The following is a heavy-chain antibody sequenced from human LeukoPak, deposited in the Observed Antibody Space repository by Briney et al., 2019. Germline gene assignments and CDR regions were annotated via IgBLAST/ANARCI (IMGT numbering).Heavy chain of an antibody. CDR1: GGSFSGYY. CDR2: ISSSGSTI. V-gene: IGHV3-11*04. D-gene: IGHD5-12*01. CDR3: ARDGMGYSGYEFGAFDI. J-gene: IGHJ3*02. Sequence: LSLTCAVYGGSFSGYYMSWIRQAPGKGLEWVSYISSSGSTIYYADSVKGRFTISRDNAKNSLYLQMNSLRAEDTAVYYCARDGMGYSGYEFGAFDIWGQGTMVTVSS.